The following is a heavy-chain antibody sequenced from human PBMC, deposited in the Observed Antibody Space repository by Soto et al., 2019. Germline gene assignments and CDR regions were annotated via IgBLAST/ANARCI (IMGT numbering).Heavy chain of an antibody. CDR1: GFKFNTYD. Sequence: PGGTLRLSCAASGFKFNTYDMSWVRQAPGKGLEWISSISGSGFKKYYADSVKGRFTISRDNSKSTVYLEWNNLSAEDTAVYHCAKNQGVELVPLATVDWFDPWGQGSVVTVSS. J-gene: IGHJ5*02. CDR2: ISGSGFKK. D-gene: IGHD1-26*01. V-gene: IGHV3-23*01. CDR3: AKNQGVELVPLATVDWFDP.